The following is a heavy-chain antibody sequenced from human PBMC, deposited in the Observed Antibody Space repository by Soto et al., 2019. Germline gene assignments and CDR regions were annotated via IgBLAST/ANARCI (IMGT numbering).Heavy chain of an antibody. CDR1: DDSINSDKYY. CDR2: IYYRGKA. CDR3: ARLEGLATISYYFDF. V-gene: IGHV4-39*01. Sequence: QLQLQESGPGLVKPSETLSLTCSVSDDSINSDKYYCGWIRQPPVKGLEWIGRIYYRGKAYYNPSLQTRVTISLDKSRSQFSLKLNSVTAADSAVYFCARLEGLATISYYFDFWGPGALVTVSS. J-gene: IGHJ4*02. D-gene: IGHD3-9*01.